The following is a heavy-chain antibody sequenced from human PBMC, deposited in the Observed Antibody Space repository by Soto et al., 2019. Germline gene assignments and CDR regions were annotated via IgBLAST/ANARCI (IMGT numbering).Heavy chain of an antibody. CDR2: INHSGST. CDR1: GGSFSGYY. CDR3: ARLEYFDWLLFDY. J-gene: IGHJ4*02. D-gene: IGHD3-9*01. V-gene: IGHV4-34*01. Sequence: SETLSLTCAVYGGSFSGYYWSWIRQPPGKGLEWIGEINHSGSTNYNPSLKSRVTISVDTSKNQFSLKLSSVTAADTAVYYCARLEYFDWLLFDYWGQGTLVTVSS.